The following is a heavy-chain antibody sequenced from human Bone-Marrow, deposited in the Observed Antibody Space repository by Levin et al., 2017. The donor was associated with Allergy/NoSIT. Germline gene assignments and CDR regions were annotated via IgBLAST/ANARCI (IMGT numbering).Heavy chain of an antibody. CDR2: IQSNGKT. Sequence: GGSLRLTCAASGFTFSTYWMHWVRQAPGKGLVWVSRIQSNGKTNYADSVKGRFTISRDNAKNTLYLQMNSLTVEDTAVYYCARDRFYSDSGSNFSWFDPWGQGTLVTVSS. CDR3: ARDRFYSDSGSNFSWFDP. J-gene: IGHJ5*02. D-gene: IGHD3-10*01. V-gene: IGHV3-74*01. CDR1: GFTFSTYW.